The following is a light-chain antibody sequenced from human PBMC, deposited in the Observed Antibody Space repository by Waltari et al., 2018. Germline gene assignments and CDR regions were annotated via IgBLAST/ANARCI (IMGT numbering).Light chain of an antibody. CDR3: QQRRDWPIT. V-gene: IGKV3-11*01. Sequence: RATLSCRASQSVSSYLAWYQQKPGQAPRLLIYGASNRATGIPARFSGSGSGTDFTLTISSLEPEDFAVYYCQQRRDWPITFGQGTRLEIK. J-gene: IGKJ5*01. CDR1: QSVSSY. CDR2: GAS.